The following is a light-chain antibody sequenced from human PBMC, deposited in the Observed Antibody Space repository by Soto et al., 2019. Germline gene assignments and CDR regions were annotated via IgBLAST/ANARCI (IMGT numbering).Light chain of an antibody. V-gene: IGLV2-8*01. J-gene: IGLJ2*01. Sequence: QSALTQPPSASGSPGQSVAVSCTGTSSDVRGYNFVSWYQQHPGKAPKLLIFEVNKRPSGVPDRFSGSKSVNTASLTVSGHQAEDEADYYCSSYAGSNKFAVFGGGTKLTVL. CDR3: SSYAGSNKFAV. CDR2: EVN. CDR1: SSDVRGYNF.